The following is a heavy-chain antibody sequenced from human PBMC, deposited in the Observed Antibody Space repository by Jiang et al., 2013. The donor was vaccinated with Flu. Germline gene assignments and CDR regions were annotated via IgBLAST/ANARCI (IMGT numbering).Heavy chain of an antibody. V-gene: IGHV4-39*07. J-gene: IGHJ5*02. Sequence: LLKPSETLSLTCTVSGGSISSSSYYWGWIRQPPGKGLEWIGSIYYSGSTYYNPSLKSRVTISVDTSKNQFSLKLSSVTAADTAVYYCAREGREQPNNWFDPWGQGTLVTVSS. D-gene: IGHD1-26*01. CDR1: GGSISSSSYY. CDR2: IYYSGST. CDR3: AREGREQPNNWFDP.